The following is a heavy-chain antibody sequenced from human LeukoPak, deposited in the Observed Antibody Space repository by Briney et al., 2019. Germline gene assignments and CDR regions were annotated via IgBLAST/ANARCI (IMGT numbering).Heavy chain of an antibody. CDR1: GGSTSSSTYY. Sequence: SETLSLTCTVSGGSTSSSTYYWGWIRRPPGNGLEWIGSIYYSGRTYYNPSLKSRVTASVDTSKNQSSLKLSSVTAADTAVYYCVRGSTLRHYQYWGQGTLVTVSS. J-gene: IGHJ4*02. CDR2: IYYSGRT. D-gene: IGHD3-16*01. V-gene: IGHV4-39*01. CDR3: VRGSTLRHYQY.